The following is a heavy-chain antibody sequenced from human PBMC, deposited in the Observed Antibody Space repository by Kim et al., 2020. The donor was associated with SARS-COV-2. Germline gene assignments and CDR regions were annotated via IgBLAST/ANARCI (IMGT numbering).Heavy chain of an antibody. Sequence: YSPSFQGQVTISADESISTAYLQWSSLKASDTAMYYCAFSRGGPHWYFDLWGRGTLVTVSS. D-gene: IGHD3-10*01. V-gene: IGHV5-51*01. CDR3: AFSRGGPHWYFDL. J-gene: IGHJ2*01.